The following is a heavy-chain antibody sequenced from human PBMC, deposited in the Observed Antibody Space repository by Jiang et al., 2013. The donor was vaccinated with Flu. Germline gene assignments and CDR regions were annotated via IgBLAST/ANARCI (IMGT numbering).Heavy chain of an antibody. CDR3: ARVDCSSTSCYGSSSDYYYYGMDV. Sequence: VQLLESGGGVVQPGRSLRLSCAASGFTFSSYGMHWVRQAPGKGLEWVAVIWYDGSNKYYADSVKGRFTISRDNSKNTLYLQMNSLRAEDTAVYYCARVDCSSTSCYGSSSDYYYYGMDVWGQGTTVTVSS. J-gene: IGHJ6*02. CDR1: GFTFSSYG. D-gene: IGHD2-2*01. V-gene: IGHV3-33*01. CDR2: IWYDGSNK.